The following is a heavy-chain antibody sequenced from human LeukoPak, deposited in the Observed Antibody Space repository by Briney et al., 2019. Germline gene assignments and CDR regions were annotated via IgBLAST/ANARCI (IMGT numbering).Heavy chain of an antibody. CDR1: GFTFSSYW. V-gene: IGHV3-7*03. J-gene: IGHJ5*02. CDR2: IKQDGSEK. CDR3: TKDPNGDYIGAFDP. Sequence: GGSLRLSCAASGFTFSSYWMSWVRQAPGKGLEWVANIKQDGSEKYYVDSVKGRFTISRDNAKNTLYLQMNSLRADDTAIYYCTKDPNGDYIGAFDPWGQGTLVTVSS. D-gene: IGHD4-17*01.